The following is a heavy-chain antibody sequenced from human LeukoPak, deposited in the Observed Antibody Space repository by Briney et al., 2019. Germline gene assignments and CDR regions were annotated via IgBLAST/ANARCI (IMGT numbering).Heavy chain of an antibody. V-gene: IGHV4-59*01. CDR1: GGSISSYY. CDR3: ARASVPAALGLFAY. D-gene: IGHD2-2*01. Sequence: PSETLSLTCTVSGGSISSYYWSWVRQPPGKGLGWMGYIYYSGRTNYNPSLKSRVTISVDTSKNQFSLKLSSVTAAAPAVYSCARASVPAALGLFAYWGQGTLVAVSS. CDR2: IYYSGRT. J-gene: IGHJ4*02.